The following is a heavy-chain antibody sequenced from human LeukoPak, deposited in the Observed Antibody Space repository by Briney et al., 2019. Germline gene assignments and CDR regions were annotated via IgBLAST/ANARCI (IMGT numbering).Heavy chain of an antibody. CDR2: TIPIFGTA. D-gene: IGHD1-1*01. Sequence: GASVKVSCKASGGTFITYTINWVRQAPGQGLEWMGGTIPIFGTANYAQKFQGRVTVTTDDSTSTAFMELSSLRSEDTAVYYCATYMLRDNWNVHTFDSWGQGTLVTVSS. V-gene: IGHV1-69*05. CDR3: ATYMLRDNWNVHTFDS. CDR1: GGTFITYT. J-gene: IGHJ4*02.